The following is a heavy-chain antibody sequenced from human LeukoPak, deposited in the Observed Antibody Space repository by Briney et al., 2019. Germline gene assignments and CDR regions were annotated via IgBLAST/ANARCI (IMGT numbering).Heavy chain of an antibody. CDR3: ARDTDDYVWGSYRYDY. J-gene: IGHJ4*02. Sequence: SETLSLTCTVSGGSISSYYWSWIRQPAGKGLEWIGRIYTSGSTNYNPSLKSRVTMSVDTSKNQFSLKLSPVTAADTAVYYCARDTDDYVWGSYRYDYWGQGTLVTVSS. CDR2: IYTSGST. V-gene: IGHV4-4*07. CDR1: GGSISSYY. D-gene: IGHD3-16*02.